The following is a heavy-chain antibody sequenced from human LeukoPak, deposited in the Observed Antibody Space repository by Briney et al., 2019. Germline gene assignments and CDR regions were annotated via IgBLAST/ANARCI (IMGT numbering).Heavy chain of an antibody. V-gene: IGHV3-7*03. CDR2: IKQDGSEK. CDR3: AKVSGEDCGGDCYYFDY. J-gene: IGHJ4*02. CDR1: GFTFSSYW. D-gene: IGHD2-21*02. Sequence: GGSLRLSCAASGFTFSSYWMSWVRQAPGKGLEWVANIKQDGSEKYYVDSVKGRFTISRDNSKNTLYLQMNSLRAEDTAVYYCAKVSGEDCGGDCYYFDYWGQGTLVTVSS.